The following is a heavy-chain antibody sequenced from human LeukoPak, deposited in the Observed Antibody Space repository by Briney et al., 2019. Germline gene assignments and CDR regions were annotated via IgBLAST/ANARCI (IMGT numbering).Heavy chain of an antibody. CDR1: GYTFTSYA. J-gene: IGHJ4*02. V-gene: IGHV7-4-1*02. CDR3: ARDNFHDISGYQVPTTFDY. D-gene: IGHD3-22*01. CDR2: INTNTGNP. Sequence: ASVKVSCKASGYTFTSYAMNWVRQAPGQGLEWMGWINTNTGNPTYAQGFTGRFVFSLDTSVSTAYLQISSLKAEDTAVYYCARDNFHDISGYQVPTTFDYWGQGTLVTVSS.